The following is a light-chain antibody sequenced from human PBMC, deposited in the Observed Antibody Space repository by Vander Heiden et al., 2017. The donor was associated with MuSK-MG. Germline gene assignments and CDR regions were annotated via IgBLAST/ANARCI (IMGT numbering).Light chain of an antibody. CDR3: MQNTHWPRT. V-gene: IGKV2-30*01. CDR1: QSLDSSSGNTR. Sequence: DVVMTQSPLSLPVTLGQPASITCRSSQSLDSSSGNTRLSWFHQRPGQSPRRLIYAVSNRDSGVPDRFSGSGSGTEFTLKINRVEAEDVGIHYCMQNTHWPRTFGQGTKLEIK. J-gene: IGKJ2*01. CDR2: AVS.